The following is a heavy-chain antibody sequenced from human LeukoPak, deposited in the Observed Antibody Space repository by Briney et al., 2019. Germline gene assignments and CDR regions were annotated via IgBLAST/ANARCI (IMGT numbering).Heavy chain of an antibody. CDR2: VHYSGTT. V-gene: IGHV4-59*08. Sequence: SETLSLTCTVSGDSISTYYWSWMRQPPGKGLEWIGYVHYSGTTNYNPSLKRRVTISVDASKNQLSLKLTSLTAADTAVYYCARPGSGYTASGAFDIWGQGTMVTVSS. CDR3: ARPGSGYTASGAFDI. J-gene: IGHJ3*02. CDR1: GDSISTYY. D-gene: IGHD5-18*01.